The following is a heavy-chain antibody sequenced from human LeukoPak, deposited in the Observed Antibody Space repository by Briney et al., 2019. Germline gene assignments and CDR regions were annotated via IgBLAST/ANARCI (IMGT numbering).Heavy chain of an antibody. CDR1: EFSVGSNY. CDR2: ISGSGGST. D-gene: IGHD3-3*01. J-gene: IGHJ5*02. Sequence: GGSLRLSCAASEFSVGSNYMNWVRQAPGKGLEWVSAISGSGGSTYYADSVKGRFTISRDNSKNTLYLQMNSLRAEDTAVYYCAKGRYYDFWSGFTEYNWFDPWGQGTLVTVSS. CDR3: AKGRYYDFWSGFTEYNWFDP. V-gene: IGHV3-23*01.